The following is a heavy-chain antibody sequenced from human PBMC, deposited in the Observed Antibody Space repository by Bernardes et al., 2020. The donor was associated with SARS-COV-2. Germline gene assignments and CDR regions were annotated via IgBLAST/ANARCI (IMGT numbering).Heavy chain of an antibody. CDR3: ASSRRIMITFGGVIVSKADSMDV. CDR1: GGSISSGGYY. V-gene: IGHV4-31*03. CDR2: IYYSGST. D-gene: IGHD3-16*02. J-gene: IGHJ6*02. Sequence: SETLSLTCTVSGGSISSGGYYWSWIRQHPGKGLEWIGYIYYSGSTYYNPSLKSRVTISVDTSKNQFSLKLSSVTAADTAVYYCASSRRIMITFGGVIVSKADSMDVWGQGTTVTVSS.